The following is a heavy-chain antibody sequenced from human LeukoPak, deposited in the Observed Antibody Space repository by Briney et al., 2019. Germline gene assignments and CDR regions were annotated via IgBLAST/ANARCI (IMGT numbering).Heavy chain of an antibody. J-gene: IGHJ5*02. CDR1: GFTFSNYE. V-gene: IGHV3-48*03. CDR2: ISGSANTI. Sequence: PGESLRLSCAASGFTFSNYEMNWVRQAPGKGLEWVSYISGSANTIHYADSVKGRFTISRDNAKNSLYLQMNSLRAEDTALYYCAGDIRGWYRWFDPWGQGTLVTVSS. D-gene: IGHD6-19*01. CDR3: AGDIRGWYRWFDP.